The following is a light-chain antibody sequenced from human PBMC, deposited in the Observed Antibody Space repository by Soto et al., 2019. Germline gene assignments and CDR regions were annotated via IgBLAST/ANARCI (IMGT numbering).Light chain of an antibody. J-gene: IGKJ1*01. Sequence: EIVLTQSPGTLSLSPGERATLSCRASQSFSSSFLAWYQQKPGQAPRLLIYGASSRATGIPDRFSGSGSGKDFSLTISRLEPEDFAVYYCQQYGSSSWTFGQGTKVEIK. CDR3: QQYGSSSWT. V-gene: IGKV3-20*01. CDR1: QSFSSSF. CDR2: GAS.